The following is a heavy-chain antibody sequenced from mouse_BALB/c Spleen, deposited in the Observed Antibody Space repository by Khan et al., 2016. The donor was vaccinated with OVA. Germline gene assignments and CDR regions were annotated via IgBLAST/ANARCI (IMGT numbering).Heavy chain of an antibody. CDR2: INPSNGYT. CDR3: VRDRAYYRNDGLFAY. Sequence: QVQLKESGAELARPGASVKMSCKASGYTFTSYTIHWIKLRPGQGLEWIGYINPSNGYTNYNQKFKDKATLTADKSSTTAYMQLSSLTSDDSAVYNCVRDRAYYRNDGLFAYWGQGTLVTVSA. J-gene: IGHJ3*01. V-gene: IGHV1-4*01. D-gene: IGHD2-14*01. CDR1: GYTFTSYT.